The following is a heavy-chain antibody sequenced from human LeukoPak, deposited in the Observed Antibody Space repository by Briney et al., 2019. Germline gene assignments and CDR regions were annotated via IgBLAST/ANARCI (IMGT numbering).Heavy chain of an antibody. J-gene: IGHJ4*02. CDR2: ISYDGSKE. V-gene: IGHV3-30*18. Sequence: GSLRLSCAASGFTFSSFGMHWVRQAPGKGLEWLAVISYDGSKEYYADSVKGRFTISRDNSKNTVYLQMSSLRVEETAVYYCAKEFNRGLPDYWGQGTLVTVSS. D-gene: IGHD2-21*01. CDR1: GFTFSSFG. CDR3: AKEFNRGLPDY.